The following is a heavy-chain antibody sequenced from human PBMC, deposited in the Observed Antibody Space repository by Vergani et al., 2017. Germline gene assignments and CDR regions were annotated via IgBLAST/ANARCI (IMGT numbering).Heavy chain of an antibody. D-gene: IGHD6-13*01. CDR2: IYYSGST. Sequence: QVQLQESGPGLVKPSETLSLTCTVSGGSISSYYWSWIRQPPGTGLEWIGYIYYSGSTNYNPSLKSRVTISVDTSKNQFSLKLSSVTAADTAVYYCARDRRAAAGYVAYYYYYGMDVWGRGTTVTGSS. V-gene: IGHV4-59*01. CDR1: GGSISSYY. J-gene: IGHJ6*02. CDR3: ARDRRAAAGYVAYYYYYGMDV.